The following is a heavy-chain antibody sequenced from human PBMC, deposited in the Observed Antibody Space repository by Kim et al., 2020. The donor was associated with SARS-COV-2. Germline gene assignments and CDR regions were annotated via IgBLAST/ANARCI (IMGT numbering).Heavy chain of an antibody. Sequence: GGSLRLSCEGSGFTFSSYAMQWVRQAPGKGLEWVAVISYAGNNKYSIDSVKGRFAISRDNSKNTVYLEMSRLRPEDTAVYYCARDSRKYCSQGSCHSADSWRKGHRVTVPS. J-gene: IGHJ4*02. V-gene: IGHV3-30*09. CDR2: ISYAGNNK. CDR3: ARDSRKYCSQGSCHSADS. CDR1: GFTFSSYA. D-gene: IGHD2-15*01.